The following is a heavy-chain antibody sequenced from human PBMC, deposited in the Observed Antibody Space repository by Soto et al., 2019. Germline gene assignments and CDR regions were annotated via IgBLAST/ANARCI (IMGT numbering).Heavy chain of an antibody. CDR1: GGSISSYY. CDR2: IYYSGST. CDR3: ARQGRGYSYGYFDY. V-gene: IGHV4-59*01. Sequence: TSETLSLTCTVSGGSISSYYWNWIRQPPGKGLEWIGYIYYSGSTNYNPSLKSRVTISVDTSKNQFSLKLSSVTAADTAVYYCARQGRGYSYGYFDYWGQGTLVTVSS. D-gene: IGHD5-18*01. J-gene: IGHJ4*02.